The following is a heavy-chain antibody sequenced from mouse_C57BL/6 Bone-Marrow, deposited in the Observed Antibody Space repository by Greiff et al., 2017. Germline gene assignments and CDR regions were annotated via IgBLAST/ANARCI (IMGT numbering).Heavy chain of an antibody. V-gene: IGHV14-2*01. J-gene: IGHJ2*01. CDR2: IDPEDGET. CDR1: GFNIKDYY. CDR3: ARVTTVVATDFDY. D-gene: IGHD1-1*01. Sequence: VQLQQSGAELVKPGASVKLSCTASGFNIKDYYMHWVKQRTEQGLEWIGRIDPEDGETKYAPKFQGKATITSDTSSNTAYLQLRRLTSEDTAVYFCARVTTVVATDFDYWGQGTTLTVSS.